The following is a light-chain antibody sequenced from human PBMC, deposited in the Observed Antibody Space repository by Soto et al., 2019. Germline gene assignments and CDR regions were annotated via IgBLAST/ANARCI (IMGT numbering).Light chain of an antibody. CDR1: SSDVGGYNY. CDR2: EVS. CDR3: SSSTSSRDFGVYV. J-gene: IGLJ1*01. V-gene: IGLV2-14*01. Sequence: QSALTQPASVSGSPGQSITISCTGISSDVGGYNYVSWYQQHPGKAPKLMIYEVSNRPSGVSNRFSGSKSGNTASLTISGLQGEDEADYYCSSSTSSRDFGVYVFGTGTKVTVL.